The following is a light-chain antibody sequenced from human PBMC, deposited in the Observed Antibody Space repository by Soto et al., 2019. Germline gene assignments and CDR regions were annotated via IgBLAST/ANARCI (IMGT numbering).Light chain of an antibody. CDR2: RND. J-gene: IGLJ2*01. CDR3: AAWDDSLSGVV. CDR1: SSNIGTIY. Sequence: QSVLTQPPSASATPGQRVTISCSGSSSNIGTIYVYWYQHLPGTAPKLLIYRNDQRPSGVPDRFSGSMSGTAASLAIGGLRSEDEADYYCAAWDDSLSGVVFGGGTKLTVL. V-gene: IGLV1-47*01.